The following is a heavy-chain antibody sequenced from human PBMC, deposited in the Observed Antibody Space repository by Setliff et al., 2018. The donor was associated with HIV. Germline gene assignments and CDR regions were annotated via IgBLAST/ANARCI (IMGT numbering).Heavy chain of an antibody. J-gene: IGHJ6*04. CDR1: GWSLSDSD. D-gene: IGHD1-1*01. CDR3: ARLGEHDTGDLDV. Sequence: SETLSLTCAVYGWSLSDSDWSWIRQTPRKGLEWIGEINHSGRTNYNPSLKSRVIISVATSKNQFFLTLTSVTAADSAVYYCARLGEHDTGDLDVWGKGTTVTVSS. V-gene: IGHV4-34*01. CDR2: INHSGRT.